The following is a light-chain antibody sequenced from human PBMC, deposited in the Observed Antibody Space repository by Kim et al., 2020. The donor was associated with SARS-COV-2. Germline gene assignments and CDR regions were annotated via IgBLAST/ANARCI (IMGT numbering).Light chain of an antibody. J-gene: IGLJ2*01. Sequence: QSVLTQPSSVSAAPGQKVTISCSGSSSNIGNNYVSWYQQLPGTAPKLLIYDNDKRPSGIPDRFSGSKSGTSATLGITGIQPGDEADYYCGTWDSSLSAAVFGGGTQLTVL. CDR2: DND. V-gene: IGLV1-51*01. CDR3: GTWDSSLSAAV. CDR1: SSNIGNNY.